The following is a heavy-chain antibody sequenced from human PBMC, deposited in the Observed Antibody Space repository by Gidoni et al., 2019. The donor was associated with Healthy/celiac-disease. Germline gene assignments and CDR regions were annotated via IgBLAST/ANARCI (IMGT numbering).Heavy chain of an antibody. CDR3: TSITTTRAYYYYGMDV. CDR2: IRSKAYGGTT. Sequence: EVQLVESGGGLVQPGRSLRLSCTASGVTFGDYAMSWFREAPGKGLGWVGFIRSKAYGGTTEYAASVKGRFTISRDDSKSIAYLQMNSLKTEDTAVYYCTSITTTRAYYYYGMDVWGQGTTVTVSS. J-gene: IGHJ6*02. CDR1: GVTFGDYA. D-gene: IGHD1-1*01. V-gene: IGHV3-49*03.